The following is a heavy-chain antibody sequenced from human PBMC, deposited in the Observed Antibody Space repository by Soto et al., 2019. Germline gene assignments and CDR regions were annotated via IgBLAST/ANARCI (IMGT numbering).Heavy chain of an antibody. CDR3: ARPSLDRGSYFDY. J-gene: IGHJ4*02. CDR1: GFTFTNYW. D-gene: IGHD1-26*01. Sequence: GGSLRLSCAASGFTFTNYWMSWVRQAPGKGLEWVANINQGESEKYYVDSLKGRFTISRDNANKFLYLQMNSLRAEDSAVYYCARPSLDRGSYFDYWGQGAQVTVSS. V-gene: IGHV3-7*05. CDR2: INQGESEK.